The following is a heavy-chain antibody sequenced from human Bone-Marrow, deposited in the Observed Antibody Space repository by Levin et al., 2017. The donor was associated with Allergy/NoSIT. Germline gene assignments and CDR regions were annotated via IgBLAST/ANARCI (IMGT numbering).Heavy chain of an antibody. CDR2: FDPEEGET. J-gene: IGHJ3*02. CDR1: GYTLTEFS. CDR3: ATEVGTGNRDAFDI. V-gene: IGHV1-24*01. D-gene: IGHD2-21*02. Sequence: GESLKISCKVSGYTLTEFSFHWVRQAPGKGLEWMGGFDPEEGETIYAQKFQDRLTMTEDTSADTAYMELSSLRSEDTAVYYCATEVGTGNRDAFDIWGQGTMVTVSS.